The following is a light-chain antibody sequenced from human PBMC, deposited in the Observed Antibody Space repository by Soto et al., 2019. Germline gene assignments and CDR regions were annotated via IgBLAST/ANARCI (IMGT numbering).Light chain of an antibody. CDR2: GAS. CDR1: QSVSSSY. CDR3: QQRSNWPTT. V-gene: IGKV3D-20*02. J-gene: IGKJ1*01. Sequence: EIVLTQSPGTLSLSPGERATLSCRASQSVSSSYLAWYQQKPGQAPRLLIYGASSRATGIPDRFSGSGSGKDFTLTISSLEPEDFAVYYCQQRSNWPTTLGQGTKVDIK.